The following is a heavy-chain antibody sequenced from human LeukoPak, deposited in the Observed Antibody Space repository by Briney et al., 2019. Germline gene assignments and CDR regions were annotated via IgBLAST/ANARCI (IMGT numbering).Heavy chain of an antibody. J-gene: IGHJ4*02. CDR1: GFTFSPYA. V-gene: IGHV3-23*01. CDR2: ISGSGGST. D-gene: IGHD1-26*01. CDR3: AKGAETGIVGAATSDY. Sequence: PGGSLRLSCAAPGFTFSPYAMSWVRQAPGTGLEWVSAISGSGGSTYYADSVKGRFTISRDNSKNTLYLQMNSLRAEDTAMYYCAKGAETGIVGAATSDYWGQGTLVTVSS.